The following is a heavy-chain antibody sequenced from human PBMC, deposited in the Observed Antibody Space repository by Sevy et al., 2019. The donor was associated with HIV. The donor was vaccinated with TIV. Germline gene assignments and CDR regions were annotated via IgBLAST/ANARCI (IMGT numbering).Heavy chain of an antibody. D-gene: IGHD5-18*01. V-gene: IGHV3-11*01. CDR3: VGRRYRVGHSWSYFFDF. Sequence: GGSLRLSCVTSGFSFSDYHMSWIRLAPGKGLEWISHITSSHGAKVYADSVRGLFDISRDNARKSIYLQMNRLQVEDTATYFCVGRRYRVGHSWSYFFDFWGQGTPVTVSS. CDR1: GFSFSDYH. J-gene: IGHJ4*02. CDR2: ITSSHGAK.